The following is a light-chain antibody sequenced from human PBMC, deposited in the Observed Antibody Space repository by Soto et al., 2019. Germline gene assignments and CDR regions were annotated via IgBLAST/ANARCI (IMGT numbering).Light chain of an antibody. CDR3: KEYGTSPST. Sequence: EIGWTQSPGTLSLSPGERATLSCRASQSVKSSYLAWYQQPLGQAPRLLIYGVSNRATGIPDGFSGSGAGTGFTLTISRLDAEDFVFYYCKEYGTSPSTFGQGTKVEFK. CDR2: GVS. J-gene: IGKJ1*01. V-gene: IGKV3-20*01. CDR1: QSVKSSY.